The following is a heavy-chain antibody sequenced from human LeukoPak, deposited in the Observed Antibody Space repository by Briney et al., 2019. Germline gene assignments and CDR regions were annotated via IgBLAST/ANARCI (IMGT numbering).Heavy chain of an antibody. CDR1: GFTFSSYG. D-gene: IGHD1-26*01. CDR2: MWYDGSNK. Sequence: PGRSLRLSCAASGFTFSSYGMHWVRQAPGKGLEWVAVMWYDGSNKYYADSVKGRFTISRDNSKNTLYLQMNSLRAEDTAVYYCARLREVDYFDYWGQGTLVTVSS. V-gene: IGHV3-33*01. CDR3: ARLREVDYFDY. J-gene: IGHJ4*02.